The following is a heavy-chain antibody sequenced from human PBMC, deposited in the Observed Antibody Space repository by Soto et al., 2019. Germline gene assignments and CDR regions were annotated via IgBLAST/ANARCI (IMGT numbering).Heavy chain of an antibody. J-gene: IGHJ5*02. V-gene: IGHV3-30*18. CDR3: AKYLAIAAAGPAFDP. Sequence: QVQLVESGGGVVQPGRSLRLSCAASGFTFSSYGMHWVRQAPGKGLEWVEVISYDGSNKYYADSVKGRFTISRDNSKNTLYLQMNSLRAEDTAVYCCAKYLAIAAAGPAFDPWGQGTLVTVSS. D-gene: IGHD6-13*01. CDR2: ISYDGSNK. CDR1: GFTFSSYG.